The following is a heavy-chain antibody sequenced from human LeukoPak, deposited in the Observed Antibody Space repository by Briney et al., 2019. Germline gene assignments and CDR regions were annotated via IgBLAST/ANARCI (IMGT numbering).Heavy chain of an antibody. CDR3: AAGAICSGGSCYWRGR. D-gene: IGHD2-15*01. CDR2: MNPNSGNT. J-gene: IGHJ4*02. CDR1: GYTFTSYD. V-gene: IGHV1-8*01. Sequence: ASVKVSCKASGYTFTSYDINWVRQATGQGLEWMGWMNPNSGNTGYAQKFQGRVTMTRNTSISTAYMELSSLRSEDTAVYYCAAGAICSGGSCYWRGRWGQGTLVTVSS.